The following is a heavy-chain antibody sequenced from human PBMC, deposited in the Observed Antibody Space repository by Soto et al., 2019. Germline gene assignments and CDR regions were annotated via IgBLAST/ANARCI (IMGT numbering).Heavy chain of an antibody. Sequence: SETLSLTCSVSGGSIRNYYWNWIRQPAGKGLEWIGRIYSNGITYYNPSLKSRVTMSVDTSKNQFSLRLDSVTAADTAVYYRVRFGYGPTDNSGYYLFDSWGQGTLVTVSS. D-gene: IGHD3-22*01. V-gene: IGHV4-4*07. CDR2: IYSNGIT. CDR1: GGSIRNYY. J-gene: IGHJ5*01. CDR3: VRFGYGPTDNSGYYLFDS.